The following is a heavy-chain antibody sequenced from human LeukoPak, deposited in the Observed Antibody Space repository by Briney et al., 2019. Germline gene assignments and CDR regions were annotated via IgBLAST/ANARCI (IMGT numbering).Heavy chain of an antibody. J-gene: IGHJ4*02. CDR1: GGSISSSSHH. CDR2: IYYSGRT. V-gene: IGHV4-39*01. D-gene: IGHD3-22*01. CDR3: ARRRDYYDSSGYAFDY. Sequence: SETLSLTCTVSGGSISSSSHHWGWIRQPPGKGLEWIGSIYYSGRTYYNPSLKSRVTISVDTAKNQFSLKLSSVTAADTAVYYCARRRDYYDSSGYAFDYWGQGTLVTVSS.